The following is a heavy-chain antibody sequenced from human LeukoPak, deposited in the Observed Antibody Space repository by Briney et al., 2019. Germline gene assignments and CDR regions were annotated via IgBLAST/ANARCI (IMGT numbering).Heavy chain of an antibody. J-gene: IGHJ4*02. CDR3: ARASGTADSDY. V-gene: IGHV3-48*01. Sequence: PGGSLRLSCAASGFTFSSYSMNWVRQAPGKGLEWVSYISSSSSTIYYADSVKGRFTISRDNAKNSLYLQMNSLRAEDTAVYYCARASGTADSDYWGQGTLVTVSS. D-gene: IGHD1-7*01. CDR2: ISSSSSTI. CDR1: GFTFSSYS.